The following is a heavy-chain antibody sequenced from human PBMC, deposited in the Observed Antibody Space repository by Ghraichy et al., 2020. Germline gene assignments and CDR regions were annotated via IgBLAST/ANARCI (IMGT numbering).Heavy chain of an antibody. Sequence: SETLSLTCAVYGGSFSGYYWSWIRQPPGKGLEWIGEINHSGSTNYNPSLKSRVTISVDTSKNQFSLKLSSVTATDTAVYYCASYYCSSTNCQGMDVWGQGTTVTVSS. CDR1: GGSFSGYY. CDR2: INHSGST. V-gene: IGHV4-34*01. D-gene: IGHD2-2*01. CDR3: ASYYCSSTNCQGMDV. J-gene: IGHJ6*02.